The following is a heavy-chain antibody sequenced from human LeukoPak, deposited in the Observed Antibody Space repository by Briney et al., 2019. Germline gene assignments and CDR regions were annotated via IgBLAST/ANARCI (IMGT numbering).Heavy chain of an antibody. CDR3: ARRWLQLGDYFDY. D-gene: IGHD5-24*01. J-gene: IGHJ4*02. V-gene: IGHV4-59*01. CDR2: IYYSGST. Sequence: SETPSLTCTVSGGSISSYYWSWIRQPPGKGLEWIGYIYYSGSTNYNPSLKSRVTISVDTSKNQFSLKLSSVTAADTAVYYCARRWLQLGDYFDYWGQGTLVTVSS. CDR1: GGSISSYY.